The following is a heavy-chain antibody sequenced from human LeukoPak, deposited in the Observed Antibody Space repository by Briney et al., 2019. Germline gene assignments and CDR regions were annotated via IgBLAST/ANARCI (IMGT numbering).Heavy chain of an antibody. J-gene: IGHJ4*02. D-gene: IGHD3-10*01. Sequence: PSETLSLTCTVSGGSISSSAYYWGWIRQPPGKGLEWIGYIYYSGSTNYNPSLKSRVTISVDTSKNQFSLKLSSVTAADTAVYYCARLGAGSEVRGVIIPRWYFDYWGQGTLVTVSS. V-gene: IGHV4-61*05. CDR3: ARLGAGSEVRGVIIPRWYFDY. CDR2: IYYSGST. CDR1: GGSISSSAYY.